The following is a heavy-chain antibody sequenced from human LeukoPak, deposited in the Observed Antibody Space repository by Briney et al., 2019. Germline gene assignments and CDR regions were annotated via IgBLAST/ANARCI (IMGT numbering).Heavy chain of an antibody. CDR2: VHYSGNN. CDR3: ARGYFDSSGQSNTFDI. J-gene: IGHJ3*02. CDR1: GASISSSY. V-gene: IGHV4-59*01. Sequence: SETLSLTCTVSGASISSSYWSWIPHPPGKRLEWIWSVHYSGNNIYNPSLKSRVTTSVDTSKNQFSLNLSSVTAADSAVYYCARGYFDSSGQSNTFDIWGQGTLVTVSS. D-gene: IGHD3-22*01.